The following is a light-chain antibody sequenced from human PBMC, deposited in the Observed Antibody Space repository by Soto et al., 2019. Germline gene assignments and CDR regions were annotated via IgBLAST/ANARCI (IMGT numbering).Light chain of an antibody. CDR2: EVR. J-gene: IGLJ1*01. CDR1: STDIGDCNY. Sequence: QSALTQPASVSGSPGQSITISCTGTSTDIGDCNYVSWYQHHPGKAPKLMIYEVRNRPSGVSNRFSGSKSGNTASLTISGLQAEDEADYYCTSYRSGRILYVFGTGTKLTVL. CDR3: TSYRSGRILYV. V-gene: IGLV2-14*01.